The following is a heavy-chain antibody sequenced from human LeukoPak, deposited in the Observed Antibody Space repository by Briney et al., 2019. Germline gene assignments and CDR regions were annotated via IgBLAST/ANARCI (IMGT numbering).Heavy chain of an antibody. CDR1: GFTFSSYW. D-gene: IGHD2-15*01. CDR3: ASVLLRRYYFDY. Sequence: GGSLRLSCAASGFTFSSYWMSWVRQAPGKGLEWVANIKQDGSDKYYVDSVKGRFTISRDNAKNSLYLQMNSLRAEDTAVYYCASVLLRRYYFDYWGQGTLVTVSS. J-gene: IGHJ4*02. CDR2: IKQDGSDK. V-gene: IGHV3-7*03.